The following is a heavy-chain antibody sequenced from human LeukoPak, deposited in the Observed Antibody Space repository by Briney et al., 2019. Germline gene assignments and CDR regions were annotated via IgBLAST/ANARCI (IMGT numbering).Heavy chain of an antibody. Sequence: SETLSLTCTVSGVSISSYYWSWIRQPPGKGLEWIGYIYYSGSTNYNPSLKSRVTISVDTSKNQFSLRLSSVTAADTAVYYCARLSGWLTLVAFDIWGQGTMVTVSS. CDR3: ARLSGWLTLVAFDI. D-gene: IGHD6-19*01. V-gene: IGHV4-59*01. CDR2: IYYSGST. CDR1: GVSISSYY. J-gene: IGHJ3*02.